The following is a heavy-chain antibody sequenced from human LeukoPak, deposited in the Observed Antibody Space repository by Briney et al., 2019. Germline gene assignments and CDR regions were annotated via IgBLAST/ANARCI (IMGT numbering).Heavy chain of an antibody. CDR1: GGSISSYY. CDR2: MYYSGST. Sequence: ETLSLTCTVSGGSISSYYWSWIRQPPGKGLEWIGYMYYSGSTNYNPSLKSRVTISVDTSKNQFSLKLSSVTAADTAVYYCARRVTSNWFDPWGQGTLVSVSS. D-gene: IGHD2-21*02. V-gene: IGHV4-59*08. CDR3: ARRVTSNWFDP. J-gene: IGHJ5*02.